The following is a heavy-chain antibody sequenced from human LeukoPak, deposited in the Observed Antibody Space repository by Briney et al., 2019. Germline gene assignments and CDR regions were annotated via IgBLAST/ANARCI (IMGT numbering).Heavy chain of an antibody. CDR1: GFTFSSYG. CDR3: AKDGYFDWLYYFDY. J-gene: IGHJ4*02. CDR2: ISDSGVGT. V-gene: IGHV3-23*01. D-gene: IGHD3-9*01. Sequence: GGSLRLSCAASGFTFSSYGMNWVRQAPGKGLEWVSGISDSGVGTKHADSVKGRFTISRDNSKNTLYLQMNSLRAEDTAVYYCAKDGYFDWLYYFDYWGQGTLVTVSS.